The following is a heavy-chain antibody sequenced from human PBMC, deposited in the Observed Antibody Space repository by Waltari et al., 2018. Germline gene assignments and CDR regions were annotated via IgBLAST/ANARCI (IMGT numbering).Heavy chain of an antibody. D-gene: IGHD2-2*01. CDR1: GGYFTGYY. CDR2: INHSGST. J-gene: IGHJ4*02. V-gene: IGHV4-34*01. Sequence: QVQRQQWGAGPLKPSETRALTCAVNGGYFTGYYWCWPRQPPGKGLEWIGEINHSGSTNYNPSLKSLVTISVDTSKYQFSLKLSSVTAADTAVYYCARGRGSTRLFDYWGQGTLVTVSS. CDR3: ARGRGSTRLFDY.